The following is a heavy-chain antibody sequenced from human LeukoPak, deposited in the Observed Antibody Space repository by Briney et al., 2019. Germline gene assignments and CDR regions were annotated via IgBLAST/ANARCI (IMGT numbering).Heavy chain of an antibody. J-gene: IGHJ4*02. Sequence: PGRSLRLSCAASGFTFDDYAMHWVRQAPGKGLEWVSGISWNSGSIGYADSVKGRFTISRDSAKNSLYLQMKSLRAEDTALYYCAKAVGYGSGSSFDYWGQGTLVTVSS. D-gene: IGHD3-10*01. V-gene: IGHV3-9*01. CDR2: ISWNSGSI. CDR1: GFTFDDYA. CDR3: AKAVGYGSGSSFDY.